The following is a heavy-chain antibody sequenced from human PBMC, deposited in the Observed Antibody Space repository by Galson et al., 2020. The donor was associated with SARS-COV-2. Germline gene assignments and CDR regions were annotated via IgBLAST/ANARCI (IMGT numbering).Heavy chain of an antibody. J-gene: IGHJ6*02. CDR2: IYSGGST. D-gene: IGHD2-15*01. CDR3: ARDLYYYGMDV. CDR1: GFTVSSNY. Sequence: GGSLSLSCAASGFTVSSNYMSWVRQAPGKGLEWVSVIYSGGSTYYADSVKGRFTISRDNSKNTLYLQMNSLRAEDTAVYYCARDLYYYGMDVWGQGTTVTVSS. V-gene: IGHV3-53*01.